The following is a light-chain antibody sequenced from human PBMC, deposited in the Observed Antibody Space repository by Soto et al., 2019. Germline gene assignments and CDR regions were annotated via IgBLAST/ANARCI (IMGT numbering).Light chain of an antibody. CDR1: QDISNY. V-gene: IGKV1-33*01. CDR3: QQYGNLPIT. J-gene: IGKJ5*01. Sequence: DIQMTQSPSSLSASVGDRITITCQASQDISNYLNWYQQMPGKAPKLLIYDASNLETGVPSRFSGSGSGTDFTFTISNLQPEDIATYYCQQYGNLPITFGQGTRLEIK. CDR2: DAS.